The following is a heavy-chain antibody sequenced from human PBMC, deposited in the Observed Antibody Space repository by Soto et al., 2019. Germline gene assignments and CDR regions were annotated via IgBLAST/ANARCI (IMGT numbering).Heavy chain of an antibody. Sequence: GGSLRLSCAASGFPFSSYALSWFRQAPGKGLEWVSAISGSGGSTYYADSVKGRFTISRDNSKNTLYLQMNSLGAEDTAVYYCAKGVYSSGVYYYGMDVWGQGTTVTVSS. D-gene: IGHD6-19*01. J-gene: IGHJ6*02. V-gene: IGHV3-23*01. CDR1: GFPFSSYA. CDR3: AKGVYSSGVYYYGMDV. CDR2: ISGSGGST.